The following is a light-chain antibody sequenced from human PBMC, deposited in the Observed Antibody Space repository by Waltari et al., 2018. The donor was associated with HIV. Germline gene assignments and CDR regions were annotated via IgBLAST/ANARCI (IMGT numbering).Light chain of an antibody. Sequence: ETVLTQSPARLSLSPGERATLSCRANQSVSDFLAWYRQPPGQPPMLLIYDASTRATGTPARFSGSGSGTDFTLTISSLEPEDFAVYYCQQRSHWPLTFGGGTKVE. J-gene: IGKJ4*01. CDR2: DAS. CDR3: QQRSHWPLT. CDR1: QSVSDF. V-gene: IGKV3-11*01.